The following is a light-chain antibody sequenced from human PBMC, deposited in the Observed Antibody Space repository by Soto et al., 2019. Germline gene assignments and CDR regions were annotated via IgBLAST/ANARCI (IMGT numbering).Light chain of an antibody. CDR2: AAS. CDR1: QGIRNY. J-gene: IGKJ1*01. Sequence: DIPMTQSPSSLSASVGDRVTITCRASQGIRNYLAWYQQKPGKVPKVLIYAASTLQSGVPSRFSGSGSGTDFTLTVSSLQPEDVATYYCQKYDTVPWTFGQGTKVQIK. CDR3: QKYDTVPWT. V-gene: IGKV1-27*01.